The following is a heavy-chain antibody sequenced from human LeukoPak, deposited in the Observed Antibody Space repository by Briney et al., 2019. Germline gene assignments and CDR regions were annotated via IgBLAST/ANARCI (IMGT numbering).Heavy chain of an antibody. Sequence: GGSLRLSCAASGFTFSSYGMHWVRQAPGKGLEWVAVIWDDGSNKYYADSVKGRFAISRDISKNTLYLQVNSLRAEDTAVYYCARDGNFGYDAFDIWDQGTMVTVSS. J-gene: IGHJ3*02. CDR1: GFTFSSYG. CDR3: ARDGNFGYDAFDI. V-gene: IGHV3-33*01. CDR2: IWDDGSNK. D-gene: IGHD3-10*01.